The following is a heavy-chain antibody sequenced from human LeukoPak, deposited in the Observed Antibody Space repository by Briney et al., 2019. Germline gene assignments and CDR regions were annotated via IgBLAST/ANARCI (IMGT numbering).Heavy chain of an antibody. V-gene: IGHV3-23*01. CDR2: ISGSGNRT. D-gene: IGHD2-15*01. Sequence: PGGSLRLSCAASGFTFSSYAMSWVRQAPGKGLEWVSSISGSGNRTYYADSVKGRFTISRDNSKNPLFLQMNSLRAEDTAVYYCAKNLYCGGGSCYPSALGMDVWGQGTTVTVSS. CDR3: AKNLYCGGGSCYPSALGMDV. J-gene: IGHJ6*02. CDR1: GFTFSSYA.